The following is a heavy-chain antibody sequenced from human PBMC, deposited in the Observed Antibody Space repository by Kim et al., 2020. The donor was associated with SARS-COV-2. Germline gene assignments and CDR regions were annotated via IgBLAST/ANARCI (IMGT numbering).Heavy chain of an antibody. CDR1: GFTFSSYA. J-gene: IGHJ4*02. D-gene: IGHD2-21*02. Sequence: GGSLRLSCAASGFTFSSYAMSWVRQAPGKGLEWVSAISGSGGSTYYADSVKGRFTISRDNSKNTLYLQMNSLRAEDTAVYYCAKDPVSLLRRVTPTYYFDYWGQGTLVTVSS. V-gene: IGHV3-23*01. CDR2: ISGSGGST. CDR3: AKDPVSLLRRVTPTYYFDY.